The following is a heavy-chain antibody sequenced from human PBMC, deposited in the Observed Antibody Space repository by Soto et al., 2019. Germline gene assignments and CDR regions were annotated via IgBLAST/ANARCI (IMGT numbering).Heavy chain of an antibody. Sequence: GGSLRLSCAASGFTFSSYWMXWVRQAPGKGLEWVANIKQDGSEKYYVDSVKGRFTISRDNAKNSLYLQMNSLRAEDTAVYYCARDPNIVLVPAALRSYYYYYGMDVWGQGTTVTVSS. V-gene: IGHV3-7*01. CDR3: ARDPNIVLVPAALRSYYYYYGMDV. D-gene: IGHD2-2*01. CDR2: IKQDGSEK. J-gene: IGHJ6*02. CDR1: GFTFSSYW.